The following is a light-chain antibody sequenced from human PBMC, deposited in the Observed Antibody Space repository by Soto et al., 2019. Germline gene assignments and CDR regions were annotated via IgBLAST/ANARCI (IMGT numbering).Light chain of an antibody. CDR2: DAS. Sequence: DIQMTQSPSSLSASVGDRVTITCQASQDITRNLNWYQQKAGKAPKPLIHDASDLEPGVPSRFSGGGSGTDFTFTITSLEPEDIATYYCQQYDILPFTFGQGTRLEIK. V-gene: IGKV1-33*01. J-gene: IGKJ5*01. CDR3: QQYDILPFT. CDR1: QDITRN.